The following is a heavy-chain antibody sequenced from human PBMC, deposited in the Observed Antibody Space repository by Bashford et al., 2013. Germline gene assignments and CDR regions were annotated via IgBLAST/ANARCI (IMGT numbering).Heavy chain of an antibody. CDR2: IFYSGNT. CDR1: GDSISGSSYY. V-gene: IGHV4-39*01. Sequence: SETLSLTCTVSGDSISGSSYYWVWIRQPPGKGLEWIGSIFYSGNTFYNPSLESRVTISVDTSKNQFSLNLSSVTAADTALYYCARQPYCSSTSCDSCFGWCWFDPWGQGTLVTVSS. CDR3: ARQPYCSSTSCDSCFGWCWFDP. D-gene: IGHD2-2*01. J-gene: IGHJ5*02.